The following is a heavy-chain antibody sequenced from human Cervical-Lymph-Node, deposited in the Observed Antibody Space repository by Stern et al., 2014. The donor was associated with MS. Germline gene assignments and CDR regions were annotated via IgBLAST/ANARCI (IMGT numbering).Heavy chain of an antibody. Sequence: QVQLVESGAEVKKPGASVKVSCKASGYTFTSYGISWVRQAPGQGLEWMGWLSAYTGTTNYAPTLQGRVTMTTDPSTRPAYMELRSLRSDDTAVYYCASTKYYDFWSGYYTPYYFDYWGQGTLVTVSS. CDR3: ASTKYYDFWSGYYTPYYFDY. CDR1: GYTFTSYG. V-gene: IGHV1-18*01. J-gene: IGHJ4*02. D-gene: IGHD3-3*01. CDR2: LSAYTGTT.